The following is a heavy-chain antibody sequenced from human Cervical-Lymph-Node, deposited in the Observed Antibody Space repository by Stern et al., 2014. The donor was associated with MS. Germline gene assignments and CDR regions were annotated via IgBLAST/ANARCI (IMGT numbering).Heavy chain of an antibody. V-gene: IGHV4-31*03. CDR2: IYYSGSN. J-gene: IGHJ4*02. CDR1: GVSISSGGYY. Sequence: QVQLQESGPGLVKPSQTLSLTCTVSGVSISSGGYYWSWIRQHPGKGLEWIGHIYYSGSNYYHPSLKSRVTISADTTKNQFYLKMSSVTAADTAVYYCASGGPNYDSSGYYYFDYWGQGTLVTVSS. CDR3: ASGGPNYDSSGYYYFDY. D-gene: IGHD3-22*01.